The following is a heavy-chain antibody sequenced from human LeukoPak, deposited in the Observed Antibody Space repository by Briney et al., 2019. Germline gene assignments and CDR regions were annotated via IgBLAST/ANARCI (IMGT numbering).Heavy chain of an antibody. D-gene: IGHD6-19*01. V-gene: IGHV3-23*01. CDR1: GFTFSSYA. CDR2: ISGSGGST. CDR3: AKLSKAGIAVAGRNY. J-gene: IGHJ4*02. Sequence: GGSLRLSCAASGFTFSSYAMSWVRQAPGKRLEWVSAISGSGGSTYYADSVKGRFTISRDNSKNTLYLQMNSLRAEDTAVYYCAKLSKAGIAVAGRNYWGQGTLVTVSS.